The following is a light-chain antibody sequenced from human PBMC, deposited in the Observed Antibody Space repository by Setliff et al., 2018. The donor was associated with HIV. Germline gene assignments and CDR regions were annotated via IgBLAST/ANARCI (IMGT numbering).Light chain of an antibody. CDR1: GSNIGSNV. V-gene: IGLV1-44*01. CDR3: ATWDASLNGPV. J-gene: IGLJ2*01. Sequence: QSVLTQPPSASGTPGQRVTISCSGSGSNIGSNVVNWFQQLPGAAPKLLIYRNNQRPSGVPDRFSGSKSGTSASLVISGLQSDDEADYYCATWDASLNGPVFGGGTKVTVL. CDR2: RNN.